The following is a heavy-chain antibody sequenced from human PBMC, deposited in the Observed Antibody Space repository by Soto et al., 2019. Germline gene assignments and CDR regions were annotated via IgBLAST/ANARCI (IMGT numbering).Heavy chain of an antibody. D-gene: IGHD4-17*01. CDR1: GGSITGYY. J-gene: IGHJ4*02. V-gene: IGHV4-4*08. Sequence: QVQLRESGPGLVRPSETLSLTCTVSGGSITGYYWSWIRQPPGKGLEWIGYIYDSGTTTYNAALKSRVTTSSNTSKNQFSLHLRSVTAADAAVYYCARRNYGEEGYFFDFWGQGLLVTVSS. CDR2: IYDSGTT. CDR3: ARRNYGEEGYFFDF.